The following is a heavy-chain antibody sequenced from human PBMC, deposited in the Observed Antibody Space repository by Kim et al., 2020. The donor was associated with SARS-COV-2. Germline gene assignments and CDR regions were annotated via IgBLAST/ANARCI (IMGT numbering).Heavy chain of an antibody. CDR3: AAGGNSGYDFGY. J-gene: IGHJ4*02. CDR1: GFTFTSSA. D-gene: IGHD5-12*01. CDR2: IVVGSGNT. V-gene: IGHV1-58*01. Sequence: SVKVSCKASGFTFTSSAVQWVRQARGQRLEWIGWIVVGSGNTNYAQKFQERVTITRDMSTSTAYMELSSLRSEDTAVYYCAAGGNSGYDFGYWGQGTLVTVSS.